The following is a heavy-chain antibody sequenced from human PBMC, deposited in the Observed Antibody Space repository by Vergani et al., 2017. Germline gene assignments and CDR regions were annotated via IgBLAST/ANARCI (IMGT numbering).Heavy chain of an antibody. Sequence: EVQLLESGGGLVQPGGSLRLSCVASGFTFNTYAMSWVRQAPGKGLEWVSIISAGGSSTYYPDSVKGRFTLSRDNSKTTLYLQMDSLRAEDTAVYFCAKPPAGYRGSYYYFDYWGQGTLVTVSS. CDR1: GFTFNTYA. V-gene: IGHV3-23*01. J-gene: IGHJ4*02. CDR2: ISAGGSST. CDR3: AKPPAGYRGSYYYFDY. D-gene: IGHD1-26*01.